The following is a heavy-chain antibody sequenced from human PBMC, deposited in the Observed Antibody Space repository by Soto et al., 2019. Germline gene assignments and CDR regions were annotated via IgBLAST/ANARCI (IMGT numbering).Heavy chain of an antibody. D-gene: IGHD3-16*01. CDR2: VYWDDDK. CDR3: AHCRGGVASF. CDR1: GFSLNIRDVG. V-gene: IGHV2-5*02. J-gene: IGHJ4*02. Sequence: QITLNESGPALVKLTQTLTLTCTFSGFSLNIRDVGVGWIRQPPGKALEWLGVVYWDDDKTYSPSLKSRLTITKEPPKSQVVLRMTKMDPVDTATYYCAHCRGGVASFWGQGTLVTVSS.